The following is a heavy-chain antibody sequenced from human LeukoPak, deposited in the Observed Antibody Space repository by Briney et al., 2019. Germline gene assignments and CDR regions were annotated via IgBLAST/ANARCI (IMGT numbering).Heavy chain of an antibody. CDR3: ARGYGSGSFYNPFDY. D-gene: IGHD3-10*01. CDR1: GFTVSSNY. CDR2: IYSGGGT. J-gene: IGHJ4*02. Sequence: PGESLRLSCAASGFTVSSNYMSWVRQAPGQGLEWVSVIYSGGGTYYADSVKGRSTISRDISKNTVYLQMNSLRAEDTAVYYCARGYGSGSFYNPFDYWGQGTLVTVSS. V-gene: IGHV3-53*01.